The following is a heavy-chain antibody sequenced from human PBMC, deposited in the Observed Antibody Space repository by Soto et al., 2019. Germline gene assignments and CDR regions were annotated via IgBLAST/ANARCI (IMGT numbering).Heavy chain of an antibody. V-gene: IGHV3-11*05. CDR2: ISSRSTYT. CDR3: ARGNYGWYLGDFDY. J-gene: IGHJ4*02. CDR1: GFTFSDYY. Sequence: QVQLVESGGGLVKPGGSLRLSCAASGFTFSDYYMTWIRQAPGKGLGWLSYISSRSTYTNYADSVQGRFTISRDNAKNSLYLQMNSLRAEDTAVYYCARGNYGWYLGDFDYWGQGTRVSVSS. D-gene: IGHD6-19*01.